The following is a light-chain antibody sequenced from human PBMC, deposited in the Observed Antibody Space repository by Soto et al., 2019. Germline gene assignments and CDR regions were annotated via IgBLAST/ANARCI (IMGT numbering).Light chain of an antibody. Sequence: QFALTQPASVSGSPGHSITISCTGTSSDVGSYNLVSWYQQHPGKAPKLMIYEGSKRPSGVSNRFSGSKSGNTASLTISGLQAEDEADYYCCSYAGSSTFVFGTGTKVTVL. J-gene: IGLJ1*01. CDR2: EGS. CDR1: SSDVGSYNL. CDR3: CSYAGSSTFV. V-gene: IGLV2-23*01.